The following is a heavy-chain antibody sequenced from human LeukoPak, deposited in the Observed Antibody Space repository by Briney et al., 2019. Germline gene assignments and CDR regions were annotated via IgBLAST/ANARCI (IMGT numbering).Heavy chain of an antibody. CDR1: GGSISSGGYY. J-gene: IGHJ4*02. CDR3: ARGDDYITDY. CDR2: IYYSGST. V-gene: IGHV4-31*03. Sequence: SETLSLTCTVSGGSISSGGYYWSWIRQHPGKGLEWIGYIYYSGSTYYNPSLKSRVTISVDTSKNQFSLKLSSVTAADTAVYYCARGDDYITDYWGQGTLVTVSS. D-gene: IGHD4-11*01.